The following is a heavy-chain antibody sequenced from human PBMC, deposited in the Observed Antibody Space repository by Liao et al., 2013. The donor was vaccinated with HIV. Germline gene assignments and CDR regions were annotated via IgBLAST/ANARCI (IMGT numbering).Heavy chain of an antibody. V-gene: IGHV4-59*01. J-gene: IGHJ4*02. CDR2: IFYTGTT. CDR1: GVSITTNY. D-gene: IGHD3-10*01. CDR3: VRALVRGRPPHY. Sequence: QVQLQESGPGLVKPSETLSLKCTVSGVSITTNYWTWIRQPPGKGLEWLGYIFYTGTTTYNSSLRSRLTISLDRSRSHFSLNLTSVTAADAAVYFCVRALVRGRPPHYWGQGTLVTVSS.